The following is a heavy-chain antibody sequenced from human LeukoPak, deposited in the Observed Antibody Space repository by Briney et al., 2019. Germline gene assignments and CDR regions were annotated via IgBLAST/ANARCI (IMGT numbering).Heavy chain of an antibody. J-gene: IGHJ6*02. CDR1: AFTFNNYW. V-gene: IGHV3-74*01. D-gene: IGHD2-8*01. CDR2: IKGDGSSI. Sequence: GGSLRLSCVASAFTFNNYWMHWVRQAPGKGLVWVSRIKGDGSSINYADSVRGRFTISRDNAKNTVYLQMNSLRTEDTAVYYCARGLPNYYGMDVWGQGTTVTVSS. CDR3: ARGLPNYYGMDV.